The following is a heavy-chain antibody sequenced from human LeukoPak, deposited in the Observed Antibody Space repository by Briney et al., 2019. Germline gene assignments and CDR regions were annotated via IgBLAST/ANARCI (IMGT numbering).Heavy chain of an antibody. V-gene: IGHV4-30-4*08. Sequence: SETLSLTCTVSGGSISSGDYYWSWIRQPPGKGLEWIGYIYYSGSTYYNPSLKSRVTISVDTSKNQFSLKLSSVTAADTAVYYCARRAVHCSSTSCYSSWGQGTLVTVSS. D-gene: IGHD2-2*01. J-gene: IGHJ4*02. CDR2: IYYSGST. CDR3: ARRAVHCSSTSCYSS. CDR1: GGSISSGDYY.